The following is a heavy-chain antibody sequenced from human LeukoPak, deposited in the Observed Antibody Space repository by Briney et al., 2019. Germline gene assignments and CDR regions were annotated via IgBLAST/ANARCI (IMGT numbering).Heavy chain of an antibody. CDR1: GYTFTSYG. V-gene: IGHV1-18*01. J-gene: IGHJ3*02. CDR2: ISAYNGNT. D-gene: IGHD2-2*01. Sequence: ASVKVSCKASGYTFTSYGISWVRQAPGQGLEWMGWISAYNGNTNYAQKLQGRVTMTTDTSTSTAYMELRSLRSDDTAVYYCAREREDIVVVPAASDAFDIWGQGTMVTVSS. CDR3: AREREDIVVVPAASDAFDI.